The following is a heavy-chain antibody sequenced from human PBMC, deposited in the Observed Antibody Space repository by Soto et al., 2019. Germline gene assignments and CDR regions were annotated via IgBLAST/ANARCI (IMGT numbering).Heavy chain of an antibody. CDR1: GFTFSSYG. J-gene: IGHJ4*02. D-gene: IGHD3-3*01. CDR2: IWYDGSNK. CDR3: ARDNDFWSGYYLPDY. V-gene: IGHV3-33*01. Sequence: ESGGGVVQPGRSLRLSCAASGFTFSSYGMHWVRQAPGKGLEWVAVIWYDGSNKYYADSVKGRFTISRDNSKNTLYLQMNSLRAEDTAVYYCARDNDFWSGYYLPDYWGQGTLVTVSS.